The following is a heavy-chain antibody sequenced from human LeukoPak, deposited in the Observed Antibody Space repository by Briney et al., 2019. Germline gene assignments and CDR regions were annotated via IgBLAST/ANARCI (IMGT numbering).Heavy chain of an antibody. V-gene: IGHV3-23*01. CDR1: GFTFTNYA. D-gene: IGHD6-19*01. Sequence: GGSLRLSCAASGFTFTNYAMSWVRQAPGKGLEWVSALTGSGGSTYYADSVKGRFTISRDNSKNTLYLQMKSLRAEDTAVYYCARERNLEIAVAGTIFNYWGQGALVTVSS. J-gene: IGHJ4*02. CDR2: LTGSGGST. CDR3: ARERNLEIAVAGTIFNY.